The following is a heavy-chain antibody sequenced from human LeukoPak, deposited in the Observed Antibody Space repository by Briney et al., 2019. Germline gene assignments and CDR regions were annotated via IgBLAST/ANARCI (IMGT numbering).Heavy chain of an antibody. CDR2: IYTSGST. CDR3: AREANPPGSFFDY. D-gene: IGHD6-6*01. CDR1: GGSISSGSYY. J-gene: IGHJ4*02. Sequence: SQTPSLTCTVSGGSISSGSYYWNWIRQPAGKGLEWIGRIYTSGSTNYNPSLKSRVTISVDTSKNQFSLKLSSVTAADTAVYYCAREANPPGSFFDYWGQGTLVTVSS. V-gene: IGHV4-61*02.